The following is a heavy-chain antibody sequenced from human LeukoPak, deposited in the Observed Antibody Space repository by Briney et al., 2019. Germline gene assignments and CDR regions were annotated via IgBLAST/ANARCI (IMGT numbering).Heavy chain of an antibody. Sequence: PGVSLRLSCAASGFTFDDYGMSWVRQAPGKGLEWVSGINWNGGSTGYADSVKGRCTISRDNAKNSLYLQMNSLRAEDTALYYCARVYCRQAEGTYYNYVMDVWGQGTTVTV. J-gene: IGHJ6*02. CDR2: INWNGGST. CDR1: GFTFDDYG. CDR3: ARVYCRQAEGTYYNYVMDV. D-gene: IGHD1-1*01. V-gene: IGHV3-20*04.